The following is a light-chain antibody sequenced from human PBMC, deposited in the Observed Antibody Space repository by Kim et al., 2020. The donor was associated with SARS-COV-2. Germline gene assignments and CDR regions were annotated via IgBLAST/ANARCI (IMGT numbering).Light chain of an antibody. V-gene: IGLV6-57*04. J-gene: IGLJ2*01. CDR1: SGSIDDNY. CDR2: EDD. CDR3: QSYNRDNVL. Sequence: NFMLTQPHSVSESPGKTVTISCTRSSGSIDDNYVQWYQQRPGGVPTTVIYEDDQRSSGVSDRFSGSIDNSSNSASLTISGLRTEDEADYYCQSYNRDNVLFGGGTKVTVL.